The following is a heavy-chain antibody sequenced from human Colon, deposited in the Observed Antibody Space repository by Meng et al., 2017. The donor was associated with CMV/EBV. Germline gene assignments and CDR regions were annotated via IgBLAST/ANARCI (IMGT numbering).Heavy chain of an antibody. CDR2: INSDGSST. D-gene: IGHD2-21*01. CDR3: ARDCGGDCYSYYFDY. J-gene: IGHJ4*02. CDR1: GFTFSSYW. V-gene: IGHV3-74*01. Sequence: GGSLRPSCAASGFTFSSYWMHWVRQAPGKGLVWVSRINSDGSSTSYADSVKGRFTISRDNAKNTLYLQMNSLRAEDTAVYYCARDCGGDCYSYYFDYWGQGTLVTVSS.